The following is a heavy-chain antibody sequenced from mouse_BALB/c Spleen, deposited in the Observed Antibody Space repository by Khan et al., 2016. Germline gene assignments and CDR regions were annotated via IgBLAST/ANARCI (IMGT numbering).Heavy chain of an antibody. CDR3: AYDYDGWCAY. CDR2: IYWDDDK. V-gene: IGHV8-12*01. J-gene: IGHJ3*01. D-gene: IGHD2-4*01. Sequence: QVTLKESGPGILQPSQTLSLTCSFSGFSLSTSGMGVSWIRQPSGKGLEWLAHIYWDDDKRYNPSLKCRLTISKDTPRNQVFPKNTSVDTADTATYYCAYDYDGWCAYWGQGTLVTVSA. CDR1: GFSLSTSGMG.